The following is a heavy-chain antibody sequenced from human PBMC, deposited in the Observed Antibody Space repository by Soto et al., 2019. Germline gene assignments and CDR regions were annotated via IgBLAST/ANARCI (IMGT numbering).Heavy chain of an antibody. Sequence: SVKVSCKASGGTFSSYAISWVRQAPGQGLEWMGGIIPIFGTANYAQKFQGRVTITADESTSTAYMELSSLRSEDPAVYYCARDRGSGSSWDYWGQGTLVTVSS. V-gene: IGHV1-69*13. CDR1: GGTFSSYA. CDR3: ARDRGSGSSWDY. J-gene: IGHJ4*02. D-gene: IGHD6-19*01. CDR2: IIPIFGTA.